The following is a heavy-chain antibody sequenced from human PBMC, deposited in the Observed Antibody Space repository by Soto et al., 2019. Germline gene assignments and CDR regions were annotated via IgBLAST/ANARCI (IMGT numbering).Heavy chain of an antibody. Sequence: QLQLQESGPGLVKPSETLSLTCTVSGGSISSSSYYWGWIRQPPGKGLEWFGSIYYSGRTYYKPCLKCRATITVDTAKNQYSLKLSSVNGADPAVYDCAKHYGYEVFDYGGQGTLVAVSS. V-gene: IGHV4-39*01. CDR3: AKHYGYEVFDY. CDR1: GGSISSSSYY. J-gene: IGHJ4*02. D-gene: IGHD3-3*01. CDR2: IYYSGRT.